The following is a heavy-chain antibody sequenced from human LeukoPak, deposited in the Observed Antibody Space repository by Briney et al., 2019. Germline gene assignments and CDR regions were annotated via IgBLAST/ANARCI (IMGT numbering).Heavy chain of an antibody. CDR2: INHSGST. Sequence: SETLSLTCAVYGGSFSGYYWSWIRQPPGKGLEWIGEINHSGSTNYNPSLKSRVTISVDTSKNQFSLKLSSVTAADTAVYCCARGDYGALFYWGQGTLVTVSS. V-gene: IGHV4-34*01. CDR1: GGSFSGYY. CDR3: ARGDYGALFY. J-gene: IGHJ4*02. D-gene: IGHD4-17*01.